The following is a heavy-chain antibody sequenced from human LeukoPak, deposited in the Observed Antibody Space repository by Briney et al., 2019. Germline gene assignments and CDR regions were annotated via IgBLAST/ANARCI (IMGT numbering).Heavy chain of an antibody. J-gene: IGHJ4*02. D-gene: IGHD1-26*01. V-gene: IGHV3-23*01. CDR3: AKDRGGSSPPFDY. Sequence: GGSLRLSRAASGFTFSIYGMSWVRQAPGKGLEWVSGFSSSDSTTHYADSVKGRFTISRDISKNTLYLQMNRLRAEDTAVYYCAKDRGGSSPPFDYWGQGTLVTVSS. CDR1: GFTFSIYG. CDR2: FSSSDSTT.